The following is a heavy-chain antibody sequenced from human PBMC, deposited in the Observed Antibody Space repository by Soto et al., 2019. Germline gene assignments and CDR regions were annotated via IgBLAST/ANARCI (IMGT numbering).Heavy chain of an antibody. D-gene: IGHD4-4*01. CDR2: ISWNSGSI. J-gene: IGHJ4*02. Sequence: EVRLVESGGGLVQPGRSLRLSCAASGFTFDDYAMHWVRQAPGKGLEWVSGISWNSGSIGYADSVKGRFTISRDNAKNSLYLQMNSLRAEDTALYYCAKDGTTVTTTDYFDYWGQGTLVTVSS. CDR1: GFTFDDYA. V-gene: IGHV3-9*01. CDR3: AKDGTTVTTTDYFDY.